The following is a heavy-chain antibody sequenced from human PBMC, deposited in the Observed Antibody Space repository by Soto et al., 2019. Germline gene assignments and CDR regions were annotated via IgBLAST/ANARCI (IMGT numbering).Heavy chain of an antibody. J-gene: IGHJ6*02. CDR2: ISHDGTNQ. V-gene: IGHV3-30*18. Sequence: QVQLVESGGGVVQPGRSLRLSCAASGFTFSSHGMHWVRQAPGKGLEWVALISHDGTNQYYADSVKGRFTISRDNSKNTLYLQVNSLRAEDTDLYYCAKQTSAYCVTTPGYEARFYYALDVWGQGTSVTVSS. CDR1: GFTFSSHG. CDR3: AKQTSAYCVTTPGYEARFYYALDV. D-gene: IGHD2-2*01.